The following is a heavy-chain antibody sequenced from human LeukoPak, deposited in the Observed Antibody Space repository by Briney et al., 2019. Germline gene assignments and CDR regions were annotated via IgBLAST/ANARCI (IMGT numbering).Heavy chain of an antibody. D-gene: IGHD1-14*01. Sequence: PGGSLRLSFSASWFTGSGNYMEWVRQAPGKGLEWVSAIFYDGGTYYADSVKGRFTISRDNSKNTLYLQMNSLRAEDTAGYYCEGWVEPFYYWGPGTLVTVSS. CDR3: EGWVEPFYY. CDR1: WFTGSGNY. V-gene: IGHV3-53*01. CDR2: IFYDGGT. J-gene: IGHJ4*02.